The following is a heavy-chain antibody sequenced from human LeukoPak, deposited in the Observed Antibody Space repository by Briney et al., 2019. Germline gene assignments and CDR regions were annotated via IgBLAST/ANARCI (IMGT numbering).Heavy chain of an antibody. V-gene: IGHV4-59*01. CDR2: IDYSGSA. CDR1: GGSISSYY. CDR3: ARTRTVYQYYYYMDV. J-gene: IGHJ6*03. Sequence: SETLSLTCTVSGGSISSYYWSWIRQPPGKGLEWIGYIDYSGSANYNPPLKSRVTISVDTSKNQFSLKLTSVTAADTAVYYCARTRTVYQYYYYMDVWGKGTTVTVAS. D-gene: IGHD2-2*01.